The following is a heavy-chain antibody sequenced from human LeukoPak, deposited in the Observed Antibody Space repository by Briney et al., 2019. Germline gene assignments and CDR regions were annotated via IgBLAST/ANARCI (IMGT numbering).Heavy chain of an antibody. D-gene: IGHD6-13*01. CDR2: ISWNSGSI. CDR3: AKDSTAAAGGVFDY. J-gene: IGHJ4*02. CDR1: GFTFDDYA. V-gene: IGHV3-9*03. Sequence: PGRSLRLSCAASGFTFDDYAMHWVRQAPGKGLEWVSGISWNSGSIGYADSVKGRFTISRDNAKNSLYLQMNSLRAEGMALYYCAKDSTAAAGGVFDYWGQGTLVTVSS.